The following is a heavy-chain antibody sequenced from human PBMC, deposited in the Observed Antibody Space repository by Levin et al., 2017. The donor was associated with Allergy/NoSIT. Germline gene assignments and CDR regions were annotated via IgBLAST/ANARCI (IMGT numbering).Heavy chain of an antibody. V-gene: IGHV3-74*01. CDR2: INSDGSIT. CDR1: GFTFSSYW. CDR3: AGGSYYGY. D-gene: IGHD1-26*01. Sequence: ETLSLTCAASGFTFSSYWMHWVRQAPGKGLVWVSRINSDGSITNYADSVKGRFTISRDNAKNTLYLQMNSLRAEDTAVYYCAGGSYYGYWGQGTLVTVSS. J-gene: IGHJ4*02.